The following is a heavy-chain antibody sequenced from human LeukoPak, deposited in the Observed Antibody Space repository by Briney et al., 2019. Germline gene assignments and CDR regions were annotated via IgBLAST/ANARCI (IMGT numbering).Heavy chain of an antibody. CDR2: ISGSGGTT. Sequence: PGGSLRLSCAASGFTFSSHAMSWVRQPPGKGPEWVATISGSGGTTYYADSVKGRFTISRDNAKNSLYLQMNSLRAEDTAVYYCARRRYNWNAIDYWGQGTLVTVSS. CDR3: ARRRYNWNAIDY. J-gene: IGHJ4*02. CDR1: GFTFSSHA. V-gene: IGHV3-23*01. D-gene: IGHD1-20*01.